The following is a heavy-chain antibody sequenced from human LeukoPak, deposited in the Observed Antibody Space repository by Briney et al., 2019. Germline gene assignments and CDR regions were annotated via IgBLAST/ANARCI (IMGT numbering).Heavy chain of an antibody. V-gene: IGHV3-30*02. Sequence: PGGSLRLSCAAFEFTFSNYDMHWVRQAPGKGLEWVSLIRFDGSNKYYADSVKGRFTISRDNSKNTLYLQMNSLRAEDTAVYYCARGKYYDFWSAEMGYFDYWGQGTLVTVSS. J-gene: IGHJ4*02. CDR3: ARGKYYDFWSAEMGYFDY. CDR2: IRFDGSNK. D-gene: IGHD3-3*01. CDR1: EFTFSNYD.